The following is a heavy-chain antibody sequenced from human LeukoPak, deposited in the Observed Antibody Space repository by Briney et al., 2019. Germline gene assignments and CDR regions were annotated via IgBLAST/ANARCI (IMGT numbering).Heavy chain of an antibody. CDR1: GFTFSYYG. J-gene: IGHJ4*02. D-gene: IGHD3-22*01. Sequence: PGGSLRLSCTASGFTFSYYGMHWVRQAPGKGLEWVAVMWSNGYSRYYADSVKGRFTISRDNSKNTLYLKMNSLRAEDTAVYSCARDFDTSGHYLFDYWGQGTLVTVSS. V-gene: IGHV3-33*01. CDR2: MWSNGYSR. CDR3: ARDFDTSGHYLFDY.